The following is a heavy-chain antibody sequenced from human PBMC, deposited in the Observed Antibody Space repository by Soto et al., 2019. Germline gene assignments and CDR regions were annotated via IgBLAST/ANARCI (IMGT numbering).Heavy chain of an antibody. D-gene: IGHD6-19*01. CDR2: INHSGST. CDR3: ARVKQWLVLFDY. V-gene: IGHV4-34*01. CDR1: GGSFSGYY. J-gene: IGHJ4*02. Sequence: PSETLSLTCAVDGGSFSGYYWSWVRQPPGEGLEWIGEINHSGSTNYNPSLKSRVTISVDTSKNQFSLKLSSVTAADTAVYYCARVKQWLVLFDYWGQGTLVTVSS.